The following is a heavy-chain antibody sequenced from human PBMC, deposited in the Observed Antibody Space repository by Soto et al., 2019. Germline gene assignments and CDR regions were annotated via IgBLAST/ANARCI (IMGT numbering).Heavy chain of an antibody. Sequence: GGSLRLSCAASGFTFSSYGMHWVRQAPGKGLEWVAVISYDGSNKYYADSVKGRFTISRDNSKNTLYLQMNSLRAEDTAVYYCASSVLRFLEWLLSGIGYWGQGTLVTVSS. J-gene: IGHJ4*02. V-gene: IGHV3-30*03. D-gene: IGHD3-3*01. CDR1: GFTFSSYG. CDR3: ASSVLRFLEWLLSGIGY. CDR2: ISYDGSNK.